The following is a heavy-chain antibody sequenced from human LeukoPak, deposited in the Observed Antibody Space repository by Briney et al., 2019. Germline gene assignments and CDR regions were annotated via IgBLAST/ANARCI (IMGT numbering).Heavy chain of an antibody. CDR2: IKSKTDGGTT. CDR3: TTDLSIVLMVYAKVDY. V-gene: IGHV3-15*01. D-gene: IGHD2-8*01. Sequence: GGSLRLSCAASGFTFSNAWMSWVRQAPGKGLEWVGRIKSKTDGGTTGYAAPVKGRFTISRDDSKNTLYLQMNSLKTEDTAVYYCTTDLSIVLMVYAKVDYWGQGTLVTVSS. J-gene: IGHJ4*02. CDR1: GFTFSNAW.